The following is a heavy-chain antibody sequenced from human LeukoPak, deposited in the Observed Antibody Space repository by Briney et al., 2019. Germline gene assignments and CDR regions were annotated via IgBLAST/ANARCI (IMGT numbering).Heavy chain of an antibody. CDR3: GRDCTGILTGFDAFDI. V-gene: IGHV1-69*04. CDR2: IIPILGIA. D-gene: IGHD3-9*01. J-gene: IGHJ3*02. CDR1: GGTFSSYA. Sequence: SVKVSCKASGGTFSSYAISWVRQAPGQGLEWTGRIIPILGIANYAQKFQGRVTITADKSTSTAYMELSSLRSEDTAVYYCGRDCTGILTGFDAFDIWGQGTMVTVSS.